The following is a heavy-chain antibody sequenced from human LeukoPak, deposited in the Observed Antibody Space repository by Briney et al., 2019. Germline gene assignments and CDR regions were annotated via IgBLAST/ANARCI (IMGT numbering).Heavy chain of an antibody. V-gene: IGHV4-61*08. CDR1: GGSISSGGYY. Sequence: PSETLSLTCTVSGGSISSGGYYWSWIRQHPGKGLEWIGYIQYRGNADYNPSLKSRVTISVDTSNNQCSLRLSSVTAADTAMYYCARVGSLTTFDWGQGTLVTVSS. D-gene: IGHD4-17*01. CDR2: IQYRGNA. CDR3: ARVGSLTTFD. J-gene: IGHJ4*02.